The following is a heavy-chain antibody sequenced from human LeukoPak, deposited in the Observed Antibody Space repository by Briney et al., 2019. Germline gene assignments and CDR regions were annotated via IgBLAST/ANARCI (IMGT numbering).Heavy chain of an antibody. D-gene: IGHD5-24*01. J-gene: IGHJ6*03. CDR3: ARAGGRDGYLYYYYMDV. CDR1: GYTFTGYY. CDR2: FDPEDGET. Sequence: ASVKVSCKASGYTFTGYYMHWVRQAPGKGLEWMGGFDPEDGETIYAQKFQGRVTMTEDTSTDTAYMELSSLRSEDTAVYYCARAGGRDGYLYYYYMDVWGKGTTVTVSS. V-gene: IGHV1-24*01.